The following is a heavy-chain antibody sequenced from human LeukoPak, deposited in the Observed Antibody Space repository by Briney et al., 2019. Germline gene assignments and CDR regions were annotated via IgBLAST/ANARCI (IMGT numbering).Heavy chain of an antibody. CDR3: ASGGSENWFDP. Sequence: PSGTLSLTCAVYGGSFSGYYWSWIRQPPGKGLEWIGEINHSGSTNYNASLKSRVTISVDTSKNQFSLKLSSVTAADTAVYYCASGGSENWFDPWGQGTLVTVSS. J-gene: IGHJ5*02. CDR2: INHSGST. V-gene: IGHV4-34*01. CDR1: GGSFSGYY.